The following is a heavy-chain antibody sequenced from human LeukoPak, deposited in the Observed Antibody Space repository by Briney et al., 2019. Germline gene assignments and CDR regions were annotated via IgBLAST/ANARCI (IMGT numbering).Heavy chain of an antibody. CDR2: MNPNSGNT. J-gene: IGHJ4*02. D-gene: IGHD2-2*01. Sequence: ASVKVSCKVSGYTLTELSMHWVRQAPGQGLEWMGWMNPNSGNTGYAQKFQGRVTITRNTSISTAYMELSSLRSEDTAVYYCARGRRKGSCSSTSCYYFDYWGQGTLVTVSS. CDR3: ARGRRKGSCSSTSCYYFDY. V-gene: IGHV1-8*03. CDR1: GYTLTELS.